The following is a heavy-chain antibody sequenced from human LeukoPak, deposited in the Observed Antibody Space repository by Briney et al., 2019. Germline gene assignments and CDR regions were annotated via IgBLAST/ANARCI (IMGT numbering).Heavy chain of an antibody. D-gene: IGHD3-22*01. J-gene: IGHJ4*02. V-gene: IGHV4-39*07. CDR3: ARGLYYYDSSGYSDY. CDR1: GGSISSSSYY. CDR2: IYYSGST. Sequence: SETLSLTCTVSGGSISSSSYYWGWIRQPPGKGLEWIGSIYYSGSTYYNPSLKSRVTISVDTSKSQFSLKLSSVTAADTAVYYCARGLYYYDSSGYSDYWGQGTLVTVSS.